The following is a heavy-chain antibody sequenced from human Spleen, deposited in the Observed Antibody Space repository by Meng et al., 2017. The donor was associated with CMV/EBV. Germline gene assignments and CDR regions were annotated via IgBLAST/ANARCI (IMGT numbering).Heavy chain of an antibody. V-gene: IGHV6-1*01. D-gene: IGHD5-18*01. Sequence: SSHSALWHWIRQSPSRGLEWLGRTFYRSQWYNDYAVSVKSRISINSDTSKNHFSLQLNSVTPDDTAVYYCARTKNLRGYSYGVFDYWGQGTLVTVSS. CDR1: SSHSAL. J-gene: IGHJ4*02. CDR2: TFYRSQWYN. CDR3: ARTKNLRGYSYGVFDY.